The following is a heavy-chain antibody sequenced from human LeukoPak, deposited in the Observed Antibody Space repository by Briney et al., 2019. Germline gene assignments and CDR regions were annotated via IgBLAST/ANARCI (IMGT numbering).Heavy chain of an antibody. Sequence: ASVKVSCKASGYTFTSYAMHWVRQAPGQRLEWMGWINAGNGNTKYSQKFQGRVTIATDTSASTAYMELRSLRSEDTAVNYCARVASSAFDIWGQGTMVTVSS. CDR1: GYTFTSYA. CDR2: INAGNGNT. J-gene: IGHJ3*02. CDR3: ARVASSAFDI. V-gene: IGHV1-3*01.